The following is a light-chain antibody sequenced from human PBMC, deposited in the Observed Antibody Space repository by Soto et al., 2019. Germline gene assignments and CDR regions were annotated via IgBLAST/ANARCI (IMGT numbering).Light chain of an antibody. CDR1: SSDVGGYNY. J-gene: IGLJ1*01. V-gene: IGLV2-14*01. CDR3: SSYTSSTFYV. Sequence: QSVRTQPASMSGSPGHSITISCTGTSSDVGGYNYVSWYQQHPGKAPKLVIYEVSNRPSGVSNRFSGSKSGNTASLTISGLQAEDEADYYCSSYTSSTFYVFGTGPKVTVL. CDR2: EVS.